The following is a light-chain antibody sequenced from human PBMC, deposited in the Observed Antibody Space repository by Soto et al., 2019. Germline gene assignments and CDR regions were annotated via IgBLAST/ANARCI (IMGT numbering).Light chain of an antibody. J-gene: IGKJ1*01. CDR2: WAS. Sequence: DIVMTQSPDSLAVSLGERATINCKSSQSVLYSSNNKNYLAWYQQKPGQPPKLLIYWASTRESGVPDRFSGSGSGTDFTLTISSLQAEDVAFSYCQQYYDPPQRFGQGTKVEIK. V-gene: IGKV4-1*01. CDR3: QQYYDPPQR. CDR1: QSVLYSSNNKNY.